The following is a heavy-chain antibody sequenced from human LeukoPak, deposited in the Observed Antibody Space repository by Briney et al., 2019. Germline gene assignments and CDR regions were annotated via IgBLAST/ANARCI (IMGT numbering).Heavy chain of an antibody. CDR2: IYTSGST. Sequence: PSETLSLTCTVSGGSISSYYWSWLRQPAGKGLEWIGRIYTSGSTNYNPSLKSRVTMSVDTSKNQFSLKLSSVTAADTAVYYCARGLVITFGGVIAATDAFDIWGQGTMVTVSS. D-gene: IGHD3-16*02. V-gene: IGHV4-4*07. J-gene: IGHJ3*02. CDR1: GGSISSYY. CDR3: ARGLVITFGGVIAATDAFDI.